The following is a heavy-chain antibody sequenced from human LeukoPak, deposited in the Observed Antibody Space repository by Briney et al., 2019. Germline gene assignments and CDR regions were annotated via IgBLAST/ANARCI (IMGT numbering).Heavy chain of an antibody. CDR3: AKDAGASSAFFDL. CDR2: INNSGGNT. Sequence: GGSLRLSCAAAGFTFTDYGMSWVRQAPGKGLEWVSTINNSGGNTHYADSVKGQFTISRDNYKHTLYLQMNSLTDEDTAIYYCAKDAGASSAFFDLWGQGTLVTVSS. V-gene: IGHV3-23*01. J-gene: IGHJ4*02. D-gene: IGHD2-8*02. CDR1: GFTFTDYG.